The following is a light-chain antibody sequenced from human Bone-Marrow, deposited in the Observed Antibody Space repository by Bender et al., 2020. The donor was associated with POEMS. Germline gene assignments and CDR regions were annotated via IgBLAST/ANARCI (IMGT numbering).Light chain of an antibody. V-gene: IGLV2-14*02. CDR3: QSYDNSLGGWV. Sequence: QSALTQPASVSGSPGQSITISCTGTSTDVGSYNLVSWYQQHPGKAPKLMIYDVSDRPSGVSNRFSGSKSGTSASLAITGLQAEDEGDYYCQSYDNSLGGWVFGGGTKLTVL. CDR1: STDVGSYNL. CDR2: DVS. J-gene: IGLJ3*02.